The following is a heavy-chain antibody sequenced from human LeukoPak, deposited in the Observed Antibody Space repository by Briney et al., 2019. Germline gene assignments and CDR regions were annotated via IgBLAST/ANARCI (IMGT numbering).Heavy chain of an antibody. J-gene: IGHJ4*02. CDR1: GGSISSSSYY. V-gene: IGHV4-39*07. CDR3: AGNSITMVRGPIDY. D-gene: IGHD3-10*01. CDR2: IYYSGST. Sequence: SETLSLTCTVSGGSISSSSYYWGWIRQPPGKGLEWIGSIYYSGSTYYNPSLKSRVTISVDTSKNQFSLKLSSVTAADTAVYYCAGNSITMVRGPIDYWGQGTLVTVSS.